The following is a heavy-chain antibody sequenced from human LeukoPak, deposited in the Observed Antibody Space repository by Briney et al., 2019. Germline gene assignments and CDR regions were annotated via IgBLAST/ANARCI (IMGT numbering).Heavy chain of an antibody. CDR1: GYTFTGYY. CDR2: INPNSGGT. Sequence: ASVKVSCKASGYTFTGYYMHWVRQAPGQGLEWMGWINPNSGGTNYAQKFQGRVTMTRDTSISTAYMELSRLRSDDTAVYYCARDLDLGYCSGGSCHAYFDYWGQGTLVTVSS. D-gene: IGHD2-15*01. CDR3: ARDLDLGYCSGGSCHAYFDY. V-gene: IGHV1-2*02. J-gene: IGHJ4*02.